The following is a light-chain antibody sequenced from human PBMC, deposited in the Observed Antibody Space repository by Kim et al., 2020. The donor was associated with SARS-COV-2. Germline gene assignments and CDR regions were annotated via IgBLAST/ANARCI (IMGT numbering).Light chain of an antibody. J-gene: IGLJ2*01. V-gene: IGLV4-69*01. CDR3: ETWDFDTHV. CDR2: VKADGSH. Sequence: ASVKLPCTLSSGHTGYAIAWHQQEPDEGPRYLMKVKADGSHSKGDGIPDRFSGSSSGAERYLTISSLHPEDEADYYCETWDFDTHVFGGGTQLTVL. CDR1: SGHTGYA.